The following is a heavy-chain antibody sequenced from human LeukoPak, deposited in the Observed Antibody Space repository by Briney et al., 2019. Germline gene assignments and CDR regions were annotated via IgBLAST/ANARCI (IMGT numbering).Heavy chain of an antibody. CDR1: GFTFTDFW. D-gene: IGHD2-21*01. CDR2: VKGDEIST. V-gene: IGHV3-74*01. CDR3: ATGPYSAFEM. Sequence: PGGSLRLSCAASGFTFTDFWMHWVRQAPGGGLVWVSRVKGDEISTLYADSVKGRFTISRDNAKSTLYLQMNSLRADDTALYYCATGPYSAFEMWGQGTMVTVSS. J-gene: IGHJ3*02.